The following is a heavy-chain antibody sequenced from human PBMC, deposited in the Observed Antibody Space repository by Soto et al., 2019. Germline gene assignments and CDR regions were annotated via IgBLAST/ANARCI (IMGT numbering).Heavy chain of an antibody. CDR1: GDSIGRGNKY. V-gene: IGHV4-30-4*02. Sequence: SETLSLTCTVSGDSIGRGNKYWSWIRQAPGKGLEWIGYIFSSGTTYYNPSLKSRLTMSLDTSQNQFSLKLNSVTAADTAVYFCARVPSPFDFYYAMYVCGQGNTVTVS. J-gene: IGHJ6*02. D-gene: IGHD3-16*01. CDR3: ARVPSPFDFYYAMYV. CDR2: IFSSGTT.